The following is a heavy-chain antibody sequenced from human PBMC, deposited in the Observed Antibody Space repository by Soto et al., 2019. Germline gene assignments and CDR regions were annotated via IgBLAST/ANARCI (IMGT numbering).Heavy chain of an antibody. D-gene: IGHD4-17*01. V-gene: IGHV4-39*01. Sequence: KPSETLSLTCTVSGGSISSSSYYWGWIRQPPGKGLEWIGSIYYSGSTYYNPSLKSRVTISVDTSKNQFSLKLSSVTAADTAVYYCARHRGPYGDGAFDIWGQGTMVTVSS. CDR1: GGSISSSSYY. J-gene: IGHJ3*02. CDR2: IYYSGST. CDR3: ARHRGPYGDGAFDI.